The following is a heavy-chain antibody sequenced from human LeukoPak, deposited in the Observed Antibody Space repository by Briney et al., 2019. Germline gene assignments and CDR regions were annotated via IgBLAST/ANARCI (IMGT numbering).Heavy chain of an antibody. CDR3: ARDDNGVVVAAKAFDY. CDR1: GRSISSSSYY. V-gene: IGHV4-39*07. D-gene: IGHD2-15*01. J-gene: IGHJ4*02. Sequence: ASPTLSLTRTVSGRSISSSSYYWGWIRLPPGRGLEWIGSIYYSGSSYYNPSLRRRFPISVDTSKNQFSLKLSSVTAADTAVYYCARDDNGVVVAAKAFDYWGQGTLVTVSS. CDR2: IYYSGSS.